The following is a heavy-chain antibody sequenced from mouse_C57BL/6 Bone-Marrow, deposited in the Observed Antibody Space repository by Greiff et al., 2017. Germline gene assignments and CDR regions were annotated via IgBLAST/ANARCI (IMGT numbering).Heavy chain of an antibody. Sequence: EVQVVESEGGLVQPGSSMKLSCTASGFTFTDYYMAWVRQVPEKGLEWVANINYDGSSTYYLDSLKSRFIISRDNAKNILYLQMSSLKSEDTATYYCARDGGWDYCDYWGQGTTLTVSS. J-gene: IGHJ2*01. CDR3: ARDGGWDYCDY. CDR2: INYDGSST. V-gene: IGHV5-16*01. CDR1: GFTFTDYY. D-gene: IGHD3-3*01.